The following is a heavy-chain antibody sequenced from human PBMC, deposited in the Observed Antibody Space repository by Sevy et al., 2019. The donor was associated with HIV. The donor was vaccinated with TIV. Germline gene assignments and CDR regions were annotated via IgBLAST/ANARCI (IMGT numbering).Heavy chain of an antibody. J-gene: IGHJ6*02. V-gene: IGHV3-23*01. CDR3: AKRTYYDFWSGYPHYYYYYGMDV. CDR1: GFTFSSYA. Sequence: GGSLRLSCAASGFTFSSYAMSWLRQAPGKGLEWVSAISGSGGSTYYADSVKGRFTISRDNSKNTLYLQMNSLRAEDTAVYYCAKRTYYDFWSGYPHYYYYYGMDVWGQGTTVTVSS. D-gene: IGHD3-3*01. CDR2: ISGSGGST.